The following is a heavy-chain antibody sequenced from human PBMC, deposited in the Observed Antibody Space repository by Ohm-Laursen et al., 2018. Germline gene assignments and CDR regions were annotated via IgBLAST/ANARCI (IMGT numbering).Heavy chain of an antibody. V-gene: IGHV4-31*03. CDR1: GGSISSGGYY. J-gene: IGHJ5*02. CDR2: IYYSGST. D-gene: IGHD3-22*01. Sequence: TLSLTCTVSGGSISSGGYYWSWIRQPPGKGLEWIGYIYYSGSTYYNPSLKSRVTISVDTSKNQFSLKLSSVTAADTAVYYCAREKAYYYDSSGVNWFDPWGQGTLVTVSS. CDR3: AREKAYYYDSSGVNWFDP.